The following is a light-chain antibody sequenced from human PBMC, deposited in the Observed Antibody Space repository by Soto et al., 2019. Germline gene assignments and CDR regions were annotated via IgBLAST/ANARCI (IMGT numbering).Light chain of an antibody. CDR2: GNT. V-gene: IGLV1-40*01. J-gene: IGLJ1*01. CDR1: SSXIGADYH. Sequence: QSVLTQPPSVSGAPGQRVTISCTGSSSXIGADYHVQWYVQLPGTAPKLLIHGNTNRPSGVPDRFSGSKSGTSASLAITGXXAXXXXXXXCQSYDGSLNGYVFGTGTKVTVL. CDR3: QSYDGSLNGYV.